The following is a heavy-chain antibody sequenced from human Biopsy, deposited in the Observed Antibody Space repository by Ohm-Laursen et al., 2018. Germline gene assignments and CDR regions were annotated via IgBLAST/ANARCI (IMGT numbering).Heavy chain of an antibody. V-gene: IGHV1-69*17. CDR1: GGTFSNYA. CDR2: IIAVSGLV. Sequence: SSVKVSCKASGGTFSNYAISWVRQAPGEGLEWMGGIIAVSGLVNYAPKFQGRASITADKSTTTAYMELSNLKSEDTAVYYCATPFQYYDSWGGYPPFNHWGQGTLVTVSS. J-gene: IGHJ4*02. D-gene: IGHD3-3*01. CDR3: ATPFQYYDSWGGYPPFNH.